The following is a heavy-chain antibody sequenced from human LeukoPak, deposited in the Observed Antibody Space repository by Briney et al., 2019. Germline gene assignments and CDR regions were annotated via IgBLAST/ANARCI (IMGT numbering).Heavy chain of an antibody. V-gene: IGHV1-2*02. CDR3: ARHSSPLEAANWFDP. J-gene: IGHJ5*02. CDR1: GYTFTGYY. CDR2: INPNSGGT. Sequence: ASVKVSCKASGYTFTGYYMHWVRQAPGQGLEWMGWINPNSGGTNYAQKFQGRVTMTRDKSISTAYLQWSSLKASDTAMYYCARHSSPLEAANWFDPWGQGTLVTVSS.